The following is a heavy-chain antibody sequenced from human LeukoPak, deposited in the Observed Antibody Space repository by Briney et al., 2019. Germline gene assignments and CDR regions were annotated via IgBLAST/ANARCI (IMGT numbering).Heavy chain of an antibody. D-gene: IGHD2-2*01. CDR1: GVSISSGGYY. J-gene: IGHJ3*01. CDR2: IYYSGST. Sequence: SETLSLTCTVSGVSISSGGYYWRWIRQHPGKGLEWIGYIYYSGSTYYNPSLKSRVTISVDTSKNQFSLKLSSVTAADTAVYYCAREAMKGGGVRWGQGTMVTVSS. V-gene: IGHV4-31*03. CDR3: AREAMKGGGVR.